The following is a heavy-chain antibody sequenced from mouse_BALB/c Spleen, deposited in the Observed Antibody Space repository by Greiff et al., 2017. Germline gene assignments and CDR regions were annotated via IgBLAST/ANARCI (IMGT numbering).Heavy chain of an antibody. D-gene: IGHD2-1*01. Sequence: EVKLQESGGGLVKPGGSLKLSCAASGFTFSDYYMYWVRQTPEKRLEWVATISDGGSYTYYPDSVKGRFTISRDNAKNNLYLQMSSLKSEDTAMYYCAREDYGNSYAMDYWGQGTSVTVSS. CDR3: AREDYGNSYAMDY. V-gene: IGHV5-4*02. CDR2: ISDGGSYT. CDR1: GFTFSDYY. J-gene: IGHJ4*01.